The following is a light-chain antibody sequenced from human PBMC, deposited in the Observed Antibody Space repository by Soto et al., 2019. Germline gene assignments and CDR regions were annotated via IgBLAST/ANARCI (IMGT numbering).Light chain of an antibody. CDR2: GNS. Sequence: QSVLTQPPSVSGAPGQRVTISCTGSSSNIGAGYDVHWYQQLPGTAPKLLIHGNSNRPSGVPDRFPGSKSGTSASLAITGLQAEDEADYFCQAYDSRLGGFVGFGGGTQLTVL. CDR3: QAYDSRLGGFVG. CDR1: SSNIGAGYD. J-gene: IGLJ2*01. V-gene: IGLV1-40*01.